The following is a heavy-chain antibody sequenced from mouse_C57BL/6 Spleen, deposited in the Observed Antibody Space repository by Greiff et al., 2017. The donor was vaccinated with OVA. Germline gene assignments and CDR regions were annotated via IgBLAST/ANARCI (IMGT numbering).Heavy chain of an antibody. CDR2: INPNNGGT. CDR3: ARSYSNYALDY. V-gene: IGHV1-26*01. D-gene: IGHD2-5*01. J-gene: IGHJ2*01. CDR1: GYTFTDYY. Sequence: VQLQQSGPELVKPGASVKISCKASGYTFTDYYMNWVKQSHGKSLEWIGDINPNNGGTSYNQKFKGKATLTVDKSSSTAYMELRSLTSEDSAVYYCARSYSNYALDYWGQGTTLTVSS.